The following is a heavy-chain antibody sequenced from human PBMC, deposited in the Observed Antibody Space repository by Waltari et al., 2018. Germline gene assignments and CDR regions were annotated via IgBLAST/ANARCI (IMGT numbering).Heavy chain of an antibody. D-gene: IGHD2-2*01. V-gene: IGHV3-7*03. CDR1: ALSFSACW. J-gene: IGHJ4*02. CDR3: ARGSTGYVRVWDC. CDR2: IKYDGSAT. Sequence: EVQLLESGGSLVQPGGSLRLSCAASALSFSACWMTWVRQAPGKGLEWVANIKYDGSATYHVDSVNGRFTISRDNAKNSLYLQMNDVSAEDTAIYYCARGSTGYVRVWDCWGQGTVVTVSS.